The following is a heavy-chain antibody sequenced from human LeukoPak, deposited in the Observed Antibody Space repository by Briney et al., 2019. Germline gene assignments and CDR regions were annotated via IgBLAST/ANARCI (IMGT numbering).Heavy chain of an antibody. CDR3: ARARAAVVSYYYYGMDV. CDR1: GYTFTSYG. V-gene: IGHV1-18*01. D-gene: IGHD6-13*01. J-gene: IGHJ6*02. CDR2: ISAYNGNT. Sequence: ASVKVSCKASGYTFTSYGISWVRQAPGQGLEWMGWISAYNGNTNYAQKLQGRVTMTTDTSTSTAYMELSSLRSEDTAVYYCARARAAVVSYYYYGMDVWGQGTTVTVSS.